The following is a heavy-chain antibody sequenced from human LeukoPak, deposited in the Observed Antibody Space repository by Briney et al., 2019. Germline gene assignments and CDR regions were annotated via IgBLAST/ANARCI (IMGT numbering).Heavy chain of an antibody. CDR2: INPNSGGT. CDR3: AKLGATVGYSPIDY. J-gene: IGHJ4*02. V-gene: IGHV1-2*02. Sequence: ASVKVSFKASGYTFTGYYMHWVRQAPGQGLEWMGWINPNSGGTNYAQKFQGRVTMTRDTSISTVYMELSRLRSDDTAVYYCAKLGATVGYSPIDYGGQGTLVTVSA. D-gene: IGHD1-26*01. CDR1: GYTFTGYY.